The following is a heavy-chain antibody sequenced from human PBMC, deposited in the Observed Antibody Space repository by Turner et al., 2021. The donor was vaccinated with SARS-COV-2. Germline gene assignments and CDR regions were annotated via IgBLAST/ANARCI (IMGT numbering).Heavy chain of an antibody. CDR2: IYSSGSH. V-gene: IGHV4-39*01. CDR3: AGIHLTQNFDY. D-gene: IGHD5-18*01. Sequence: LQLQGSGPRLGKPSATLCLTCTVSGGSISSSSYSWGWIRQLPGKGLGGIGRIYSSGSHYNNPTLKSRATITVDMSKNQLSLKLSSVTDADTAVYDCAGIHLTQNFDYWGQGTMVTVSS. J-gene: IGHJ4*02. CDR1: GGSISSSSYS.